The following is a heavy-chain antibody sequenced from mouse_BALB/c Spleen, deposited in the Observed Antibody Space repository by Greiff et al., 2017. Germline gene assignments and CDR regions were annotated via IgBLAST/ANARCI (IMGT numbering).Heavy chain of an antibody. J-gene: IGHJ3*01. CDR1: GFTFSSYG. Sequence: EVMLVESGGDLVKPGGSLKLSCAASGFTFSSYGMSWVRQTPNKRLEWVATISSGGSYTYYPDSVKGRFTISRDNAKNTLYLQMSSLKSEDTAMYYCARQRGAATYWGQGTLVTVSA. CDR3: ARQRGAATY. D-gene: IGHD3-3*01. CDR2: ISSGGSYT. V-gene: IGHV5-6*02.